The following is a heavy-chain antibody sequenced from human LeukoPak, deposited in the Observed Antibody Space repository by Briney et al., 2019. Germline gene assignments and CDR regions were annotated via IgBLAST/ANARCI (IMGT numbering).Heavy chain of an antibody. V-gene: IGHV3-23*01. CDR3: AKDLSGSYEFDYFDY. CDR2: IIYSGGAT. CDR1: GFTFSRSA. J-gene: IGHJ4*02. Sequence: GGSLRLSCAASGFTFSRSAMTWVRQGPGTGLEFVASIIYSGGATYYADSVKGRFTISRDNSKNTLYLQMNSLRAEDTALYYCAKDLSGSYEFDYFDYWGQGTLVTVSS. D-gene: IGHD1-26*01.